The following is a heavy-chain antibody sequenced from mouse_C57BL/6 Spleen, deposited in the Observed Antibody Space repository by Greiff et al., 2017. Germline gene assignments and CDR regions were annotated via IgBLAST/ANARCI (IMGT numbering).Heavy chain of an antibody. J-gene: IGHJ2*01. V-gene: IGHV1-42*01. CDR2: INPSTGGT. Sequence: VQLKESVPELVKPGASVKISCKASGYSFTGYYMNWVKQSPEKSLEWIGEINPSTGGTTYNQKFKAKATLTVDKSSSTAYMQLKSLTSEDSAVYYCARGGFDYWGQGTTLTVSS. CDR1: GYSFTGYY. CDR3: ARGGFDY.